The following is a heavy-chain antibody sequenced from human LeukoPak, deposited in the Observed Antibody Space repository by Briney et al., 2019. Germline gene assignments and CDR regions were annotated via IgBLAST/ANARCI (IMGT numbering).Heavy chain of an antibody. J-gene: IGHJ3*02. Sequence: ASVKVSCKASGYTFTNYDINWVRQATGQGLEWMGWMNPNSGNTGYAQKFQGRVTMTRNTSKSTAYMELSSLRSEDTAVYYCARFKRWEPAFDIWGQGTMVTVSS. CDR2: MNPNSGNT. D-gene: IGHD5-24*01. V-gene: IGHV1-8*01. CDR3: ARFKRWEPAFDI. CDR1: GYTFTNYD.